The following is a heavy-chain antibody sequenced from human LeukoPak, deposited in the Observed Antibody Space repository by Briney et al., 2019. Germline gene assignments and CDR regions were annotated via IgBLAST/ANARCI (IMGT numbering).Heavy chain of an antibody. CDR2: IYSDGDT. Sequence: GGSLRLSCAASRFTITSYYISWVRQAPGKGLEWVSVIYSDGDTYYADSVKGRFTISRDISKNTLNLQMNSLRPEDTAVYYCARDTDKTSTRYFDYWGQGTLVTVSS. J-gene: IGHJ4*02. D-gene: IGHD2-2*02. V-gene: IGHV3-66*02. CDR3: ARDTDKTSTRYFDY. CDR1: RFTITSYY.